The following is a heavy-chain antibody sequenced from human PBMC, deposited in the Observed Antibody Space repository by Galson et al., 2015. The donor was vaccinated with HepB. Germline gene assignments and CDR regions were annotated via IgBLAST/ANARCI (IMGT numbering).Heavy chain of an antibody. CDR1: GYTFTSYY. CDR3: ARDLWVRNVLMVYASDPNLYGMDV. D-gene: IGHD2-8*01. J-gene: IGHJ6*02. Sequence: SVKVSCKASGYTFTSYYMHWVRQAPGQGLEWMGIINPSGGTTSYAQKFQGRVTMTRDTSTSTVYMELSSLRSEDTAVYYCARDLWVRNVLMVYASDPNLYGMDVWGQGTTVTVSS. CDR2: INPSGGTT. V-gene: IGHV1-46*01.